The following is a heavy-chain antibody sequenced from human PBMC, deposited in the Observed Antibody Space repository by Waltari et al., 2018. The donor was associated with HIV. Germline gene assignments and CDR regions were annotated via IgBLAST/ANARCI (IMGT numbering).Heavy chain of an antibody. J-gene: IGHJ4*02. CDR1: GGSINNYY. D-gene: IGHD1-26*01. V-gene: IGHV4-4*07. CDR3: ARETSGPTWRLFDS. Sequence: QVQLQESGPGLVKPSETLSLTCIVSGGSINNYYWNWTRPPAGKGLEWLGRTNASGGTNYNPSLKSRVTMSVDTSKNQFSLKLTSVTAADTAVYFCARETSGPTWRLFDSWGQGTLVTVSS. CDR2: TNASGGT.